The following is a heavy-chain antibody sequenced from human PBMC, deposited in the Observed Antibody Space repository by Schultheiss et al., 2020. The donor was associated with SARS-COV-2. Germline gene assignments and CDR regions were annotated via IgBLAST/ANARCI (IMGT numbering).Heavy chain of an antibody. D-gene: IGHD3-22*01. CDR3: ARDPLDYYDSLGAFDI. CDR1: GYTFTSYA. V-gene: IGHV3-30*04. CDR2: ISYDGSNK. Sequence: SCKASGYTFTSYAMHWVRQAPGKGLEWVAVISYDGSNKYYADSVKGRFTISRDNSKNTLYLQLNSLRAEDTAVYYCARDPLDYYDSLGAFDIWGQGTMVTVSS. J-gene: IGHJ3*02.